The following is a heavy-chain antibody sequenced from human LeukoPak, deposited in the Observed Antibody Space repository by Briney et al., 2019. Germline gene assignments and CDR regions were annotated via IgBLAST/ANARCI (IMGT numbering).Heavy chain of an antibody. J-gene: IGHJ4*02. Sequence: PGGSLRLSCAASGFTFNDHYMNWIHQAPGKGLEWISYISGTSGDIKYADSVKGRFTISRDNAKNSLYLQMNSLRDEDTAIYYRARVARLADSWGQGTLVTVSP. CDR1: GFTFNDHY. V-gene: IGHV3-11*06. CDR2: ISGTSGDI. CDR3: ARVARLADS. D-gene: IGHD3-3*02.